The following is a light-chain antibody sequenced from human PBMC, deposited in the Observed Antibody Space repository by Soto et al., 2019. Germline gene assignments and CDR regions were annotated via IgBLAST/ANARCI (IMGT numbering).Light chain of an antibody. V-gene: IGKV4-1*01. CDR2: WAS. CDR3: QRYYSTPIT. CDR1: QTILYSSNNKNY. Sequence: DIVMTQSPDSLAVSLGERATINCKSSQTILYSSNNKNYSAWYQQKPGQPPKLLIYWASTRESGVPDRFSGSGSGTDFTLTISSLQAEDVAVYYCQRYYSTPITFGQGARLEIK. J-gene: IGKJ5*01.